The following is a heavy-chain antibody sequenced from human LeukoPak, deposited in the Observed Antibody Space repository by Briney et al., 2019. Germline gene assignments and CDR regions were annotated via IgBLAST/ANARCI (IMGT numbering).Heavy chain of an antibody. CDR2: ISYDGSNK. J-gene: IGHJ4*02. D-gene: IGHD7-27*01. CDR3: AKGDWGSDY. V-gene: IGHV3-30*18. Sequence: PGRSLRLSCAASGFTFSSYGMHWVRQAPGKGLEWVAVISYDGSNKYYADSVKGRFTISRDNSKNTLYLQMNSLRAEDTAVYYCAKGDWGSDYWGQGTLVTVSS. CDR1: GFTFSSYG.